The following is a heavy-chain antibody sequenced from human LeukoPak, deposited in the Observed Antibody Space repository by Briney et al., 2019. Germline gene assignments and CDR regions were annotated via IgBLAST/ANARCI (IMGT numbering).Heavy chain of an antibody. CDR2: IYYSGST. J-gene: IGHJ4*02. D-gene: IGHD5-18*01. Sequence: SETLSLTCTVSGGSISSYYWSWIRQPPGKGLEWIGYIYYSGSTNYNPSLKSRVTISVDTSKNQFPLKLSSVTAADTAVYYCARGYSYVDFDYWGQGTLVTVSS. V-gene: IGHV4-59*12. CDR1: GGSISSYY. CDR3: ARGYSYVDFDY.